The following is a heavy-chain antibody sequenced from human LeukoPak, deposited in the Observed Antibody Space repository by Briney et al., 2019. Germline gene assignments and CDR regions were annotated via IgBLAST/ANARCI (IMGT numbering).Heavy chain of an antibody. V-gene: IGHV3-7*03. J-gene: IGHJ4*02. Sequence: PGGSLRLSCAASGFAFSSHWMNWVRQAPGKGLEWVANVNREGSDKNYVDSVKGRFTISRDNAKNSLYLQMNSLRVEDTAVYYCAGSGSPGDYWGQGTLVTVSS. CDR3: AGSGSPGDY. CDR2: VNREGSDK. CDR1: GFAFSSHW. D-gene: IGHD3-10*01.